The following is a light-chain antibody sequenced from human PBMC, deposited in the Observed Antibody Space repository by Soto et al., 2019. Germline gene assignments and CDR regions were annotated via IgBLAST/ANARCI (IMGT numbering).Light chain of an antibody. CDR2: AAS. V-gene: IGKV1-39*01. CDR3: QQSYSTPCT. J-gene: IGKJ1*01. Sequence: DIQMTQSPSSLSASVRDRVTITCRASQSISSYLNWYQRKPGKAPKLLIYAASTLKSGVTSRFSGSGSGTAFTLTISTLHPEDFATYSWQQSYSTPCTFGQGTKVEIK. CDR1: QSISSY.